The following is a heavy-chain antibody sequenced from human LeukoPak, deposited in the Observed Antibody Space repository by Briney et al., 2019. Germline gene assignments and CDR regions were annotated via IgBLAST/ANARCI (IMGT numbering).Heavy chain of an antibody. Sequence: GGSLRLSCAASGFTFGEYYINWIRQAPGKGLEWVSHISSSGRLMQYADSVRGRFTITRDNAQNFMSLQMNNLKPEDTAVYYCARDTNNGLDVWGRGTTVTVS. CDR3: ARDTNNGLDV. D-gene: IGHD1-14*01. CDR1: GFTFGEYY. V-gene: IGHV3-11*01. CDR2: ISSSGRLM. J-gene: IGHJ6*02.